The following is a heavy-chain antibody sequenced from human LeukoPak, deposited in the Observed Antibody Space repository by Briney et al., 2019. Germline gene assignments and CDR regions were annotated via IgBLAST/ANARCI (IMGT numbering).Heavy chain of an antibody. D-gene: IGHD2-15*01. V-gene: IGHV3-53*01. J-gene: IGHJ3*02. CDR1: GLTVSSDY. CDR2: IYTDGRT. Sequence: PGGSLRLSCAAYGLTVSSDYMTWVRQAPGKGLEWVSVIYTDGRTEYGDPAKGRFTIARDTSKNILYLQMNSLRVEDTAVYFCARGGHCSGGSCSPIGAFDIWGQGTLVTVSS. CDR3: ARGGHCSGGSCSPIGAFDI.